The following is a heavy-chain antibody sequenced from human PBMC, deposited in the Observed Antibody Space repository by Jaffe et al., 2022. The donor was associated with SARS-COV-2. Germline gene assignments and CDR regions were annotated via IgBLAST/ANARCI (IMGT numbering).Heavy chain of an antibody. Sequence: QVQLVQSGAEVKKPGASVKVSCKASGYTFTGYYMHWVRQAPGQGLEWMGWINPNSGGTNYAQKFQGRVTMTRDTSISTAYMELSRLRSDDTAVYYCARDLPTVTTLMGIDYWGQGTLVTVSS. CDR2: INPNSGGT. V-gene: IGHV1-2*02. D-gene: IGHD4-17*01. J-gene: IGHJ4*02. CDR3: ARDLPTVTTLMGIDY. CDR1: GYTFTGYY.